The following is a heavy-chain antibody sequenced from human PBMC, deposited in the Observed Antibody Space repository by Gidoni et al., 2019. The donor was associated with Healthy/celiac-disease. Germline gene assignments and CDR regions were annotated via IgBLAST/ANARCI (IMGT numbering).Heavy chain of an antibody. J-gene: IGHJ4*02. CDR1: GFTFSIYA. Sequence: QLLESGGGLVQPGGSLRLSCAASGFTFSIYAMSWVRQAPGTGLEWVSAISGSGGSTYYADSVKGRFTISRDNSKNTLYLQMNSLRAEDTAVYYCAKLMNYYDSSGYYPRYYFDYWGQGTLVTVSS. D-gene: IGHD3-22*01. CDR3: AKLMNYYDSSGYYPRYYFDY. V-gene: IGHV3-23*01. CDR2: ISGSGGST.